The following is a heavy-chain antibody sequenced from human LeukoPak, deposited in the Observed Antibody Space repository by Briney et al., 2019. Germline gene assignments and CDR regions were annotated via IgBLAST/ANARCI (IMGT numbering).Heavy chain of an antibody. CDR2: ISAYNGNT. V-gene: IGHV1-18*01. CDR3: ARVEKLRGFDY. J-gene: IGHJ4*02. D-gene: IGHD1-26*01. CDR1: RYTFTGYV. Sequence: GASVKVSCTASRYTFTGYVISWVRQAPGQGLEWMGWISAYNGNTNYAQKLPGRVTMTTDTSTSTAYMELRSLRSDDRAVCYCARVEKLRGFDYWGQGTVVSVSS.